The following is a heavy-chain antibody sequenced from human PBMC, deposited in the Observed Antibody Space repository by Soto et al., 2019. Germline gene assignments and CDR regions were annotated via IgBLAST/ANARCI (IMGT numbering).Heavy chain of an antibody. CDR2: ISAYNGNT. J-gene: IGHJ5*02. CDR1: GYTFTSYG. Sequence: ASVKVSCKASGYTFTSYGISWVRQAPGQGLEWMGWISAYNGNTNYAQKLQGRVTMTTDTSTSTAYMELRSLRSDDTAVYYCERFAEAALEHWFDPWGQGTLVTVSS. D-gene: IGHD1-1*01. CDR3: ERFAEAALEHWFDP. V-gene: IGHV1-18*01.